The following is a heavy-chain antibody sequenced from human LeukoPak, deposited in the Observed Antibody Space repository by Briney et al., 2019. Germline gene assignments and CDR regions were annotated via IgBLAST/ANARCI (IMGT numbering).Heavy chain of an antibody. CDR3: AAQWLLHGAFDI. CDR1: GLTFSSYA. Sequence: GGSLRLSCAVSGLTFSSYAMSWVRQAPGKGLEWVSAISGSGGSTYYADSVKGRFTISRDNSKNTLYLQMNSLRAEDTAVYYCAAQWLLHGAFDIWGQGTMVTVSS. J-gene: IGHJ3*02. CDR2: ISGSGGST. D-gene: IGHD6-19*01. V-gene: IGHV3-23*01.